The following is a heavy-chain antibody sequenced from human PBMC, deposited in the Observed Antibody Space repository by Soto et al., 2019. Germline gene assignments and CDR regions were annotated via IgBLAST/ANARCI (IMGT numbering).Heavy chain of an antibody. CDR1: GDTFIKYD. D-gene: IGHD5-12*01. CDR2: INPSGGST. CDR3: ARHTKRYSGYDGLLFDY. Sequence: ASLKVSCKSSGDTFIKYDINWVRQAPGQGLEWMGIINPSGGSTSYAQKFQGRVTITADESTSTAYMELSSLRSEDTAVYYCARHTKRYSGYDGLLFDYWGQGTLVTVSS. J-gene: IGHJ4*02. V-gene: IGHV1-46*01.